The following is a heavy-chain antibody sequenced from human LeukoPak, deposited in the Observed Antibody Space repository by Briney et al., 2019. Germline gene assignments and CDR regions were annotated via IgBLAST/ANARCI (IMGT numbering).Heavy chain of an antibody. CDR2: ISSGSSYI. J-gene: IGHJ4*02. D-gene: IGHD5-24*01. V-gene: IGHV3-21*01. Sequence: GGSLRLSCAATGFTFSSYSMTWVRQTPGKGLEWVSSISSGSSYIYYADSVKGRFAISRDNAKNSLYLQMNSLRAEDTAVYYCARDFRTQLDGYSPPYHFDYWGQGTLVTVSS. CDR3: ARDFRTQLDGYSPPYHFDY. CDR1: GFTFSSYS.